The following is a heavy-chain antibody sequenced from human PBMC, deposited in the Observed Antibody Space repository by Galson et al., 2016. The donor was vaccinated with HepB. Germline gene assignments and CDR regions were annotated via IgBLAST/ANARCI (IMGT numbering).Heavy chain of an antibody. CDR3: ANQNYNSGADY. CDR2: IYSGGDT. CDR1: GFNVSRNY. V-gene: IGHV3-53*01. Sequence: SLRLSCAGSGFNVSRNYLTWVRQAPGKGLEWVSLIYSGGDTYYADSVKGRFTLFRDNSKNTRFLQMNSLRAEDTAMYYCANQNYNSGADYWGQGTLVTVSS. J-gene: IGHJ4*02. D-gene: IGHD3-10*01.